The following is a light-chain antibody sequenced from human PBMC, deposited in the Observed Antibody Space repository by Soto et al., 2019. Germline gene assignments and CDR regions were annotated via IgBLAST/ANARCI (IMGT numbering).Light chain of an antibody. CDR3: CSYATSYVL. J-gene: IGLJ2*01. Sequence: QSALTQPASVSGSPGQSITISCTGTSSDVGSYNLVSWYQQHPGKAPKVMIYEGTKRPSGVSNRFSGSESGNTASLTISGLPAEDEADYYCCSYATSYVLFGGGTKLTVL. CDR1: SSDVGSYNL. CDR2: EGT. V-gene: IGLV2-23*01.